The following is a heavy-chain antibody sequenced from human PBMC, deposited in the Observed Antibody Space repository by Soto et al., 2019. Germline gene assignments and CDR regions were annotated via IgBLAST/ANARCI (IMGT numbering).Heavy chain of an antibody. CDR3: ARAPDPEGYYYYGMDV. CDR1: GGSISSGDYY. V-gene: IGHV4-30-4*01. Sequence: SETLSLTCTVSGGSISSGDYYWSWIRQPPGKGLEWIGYIYYSGSTYYNPSLKSRVTISVDTSKNQFSLKLSSVTAADTAVYYCARAPDPEGYYYYGMDVWGRGTTVTVSS. J-gene: IGHJ6*02. CDR2: IYYSGST.